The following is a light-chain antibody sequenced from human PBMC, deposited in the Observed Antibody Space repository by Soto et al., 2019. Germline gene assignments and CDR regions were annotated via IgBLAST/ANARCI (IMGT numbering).Light chain of an antibody. CDR1: SSDVGAYIF. J-gene: IGLJ1*01. Sequence: QSALTQPASVSGSPGQSITISCTGTSSDVGAYIFVSWYQQHPGKAPKLMIYDIINRPSGVSNRFSGSKSGITASLTISGLQAEDEADYYCVSFTTSRSYVFGTGTNLTVL. CDR3: VSFTTSRSYV. CDR2: DII. V-gene: IGLV2-14*03.